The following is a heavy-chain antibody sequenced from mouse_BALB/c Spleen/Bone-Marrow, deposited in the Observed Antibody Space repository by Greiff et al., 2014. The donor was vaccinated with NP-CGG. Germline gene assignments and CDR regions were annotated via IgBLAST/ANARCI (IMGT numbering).Heavy chain of an antibody. Sequence: VHLVESGPGLVAPSQSLSITCTVSGFSLTNYGVHWVRQPPGKGLEWLGVIWADGSTNYNSALMSRLGISKDNSKSQVFFKMNSLQTDDTAMYYCARITTATGAMDYWGQGTSVTVSS. CDR1: GFSLTNYG. CDR2: IWADGST. V-gene: IGHV2-9*02. D-gene: IGHD1-2*01. J-gene: IGHJ4*01. CDR3: ARITTATGAMDY.